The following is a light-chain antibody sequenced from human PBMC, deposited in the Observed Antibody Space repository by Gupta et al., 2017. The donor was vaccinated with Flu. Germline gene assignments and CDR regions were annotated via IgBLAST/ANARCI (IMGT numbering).Light chain of an antibody. Sequence: EIVMTQSLHSLPVTPGEPASISCRSSQSLLHSYGYNYLDWYLQKPGQSPQLLIYSGSSRASGVPDRFSGSGSGTDFALKISRVEAEDVGVYYCMQALQTPRTFGQGTKVEIK. J-gene: IGKJ1*01. CDR2: SGS. CDR3: MQALQTPRT. V-gene: IGKV2-28*01. CDR1: QSLLHSYGYNY.